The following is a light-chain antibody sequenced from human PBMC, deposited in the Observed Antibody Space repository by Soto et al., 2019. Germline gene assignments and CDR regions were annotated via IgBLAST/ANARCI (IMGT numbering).Light chain of an antibody. CDR2: QTS. V-gene: IGKV3-11*01. Sequence: ECVLPQAPPTLSAFPGDRVTLSCRASQYINTRLAWYQHRPGQAPRLLIYQTSIRAAGIPARFSASGSGTDFALTIRDVQPEDFALYYCHQRQSWPRTFGQGTKVDIK. J-gene: IGKJ1*01. CDR1: QYINTR. CDR3: HQRQSWPRT.